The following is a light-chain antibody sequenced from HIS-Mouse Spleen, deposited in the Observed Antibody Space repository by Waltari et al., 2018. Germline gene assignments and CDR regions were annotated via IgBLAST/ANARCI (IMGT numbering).Light chain of an antibody. Sequence: AIRMTQSPSSFSASTGDRVTITCRASQGMSSYLAWYQQKPGRAPKLLFYAASTLQSGVASRFGGSGSETDFTLTISCLQSEDFATYYCQQYYSYPYTFGQGTKLEIK. J-gene: IGKJ2*01. CDR2: AAS. V-gene: IGKV1-8*01. CDR3: QQYYSYPYT. CDR1: QGMSSY.